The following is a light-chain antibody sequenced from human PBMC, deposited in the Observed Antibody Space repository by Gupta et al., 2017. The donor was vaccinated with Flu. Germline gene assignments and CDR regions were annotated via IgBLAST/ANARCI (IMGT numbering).Light chain of an antibody. CDR1: ALPKQS. V-gene: IGLV3-25*03. CDR2: KDN. CDR3: QSADSSGTWV. Sequence: PGQTARITCSGDALPKQSAYWYQQKPGQAPVLMIYKDNERPSGIPERVSGSSSGTTVTLTISGVQAEDEADYYCQSADSSGTWVFGGGTKLTVL. J-gene: IGLJ3*02.